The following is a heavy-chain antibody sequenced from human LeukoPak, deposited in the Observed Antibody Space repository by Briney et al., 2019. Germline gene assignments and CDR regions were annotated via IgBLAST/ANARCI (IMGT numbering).Heavy chain of an antibody. Sequence: SENLSRNCTVSGGSISSYYWSWIRQPAGKGLEWIGRIYTSGSTNYNPSLKSRVTMSVDTSKNQFSLKLSSVTAADTAVYYCASRDRYCSGGSCYRGAFDIWGQGTMVTVSS. D-gene: IGHD2-15*01. V-gene: IGHV4-4*07. CDR3: ASRDRYCSGGSCYRGAFDI. CDR2: IYTSGST. J-gene: IGHJ3*02. CDR1: GGSISSYY.